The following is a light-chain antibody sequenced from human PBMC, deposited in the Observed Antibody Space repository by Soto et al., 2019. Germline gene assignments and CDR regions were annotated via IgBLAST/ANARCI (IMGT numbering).Light chain of an antibody. Sequence: QSVLTQPPSASGSPGQSVTLSCTGTSSDVGGYNYVSWYQQHPGKAPKLMIYEVSERPSGVPDRFSGSKSGNTASLTVSGLQAEDEADYYCSSYAGGNNLVFGGGTKVTVL. J-gene: IGLJ2*01. CDR3: SSYAGGNNLV. CDR2: EVS. V-gene: IGLV2-8*01. CDR1: SSDVGGYNY.